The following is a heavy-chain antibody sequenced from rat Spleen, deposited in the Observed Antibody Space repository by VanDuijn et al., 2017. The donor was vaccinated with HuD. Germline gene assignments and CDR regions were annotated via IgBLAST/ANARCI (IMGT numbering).Heavy chain of an antibody. CDR1: GFNFHDYW. V-gene: IGHV4-2*01. D-gene: IGHD4-3*01. CDR3: VSEGLGVRD. J-gene: IGHJ2*01. CDR2: INKDSSSI. Sequence: EVKLVASGGGLGQPGRSLKLSCAASGFNFHDYWMGWVRQAPGKGLEWIGEINKDSSSINYTPSLKDKFTISRDNAQNTLYLQMSKLGSEDTDIYYCVSEGLGVRDWGQGVMVTVSS.